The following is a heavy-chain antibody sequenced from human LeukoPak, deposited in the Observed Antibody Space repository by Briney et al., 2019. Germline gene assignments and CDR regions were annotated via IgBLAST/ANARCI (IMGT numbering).Heavy chain of an antibody. D-gene: IGHD1-26*01. CDR2: ISYDGSVK. V-gene: IGHV3-30*03. CDR3: ARDRSGSYSRDY. CDR1: GFTFRSYG. J-gene: IGHJ4*02. Sequence: PGGSLRLSCAASGFTFRSYGMHWVRQVPGKGLEWVAIISYDGSVKYYADSVKGRSTISRDSFNDTLYLQMNSLRPDDSAVYYCARDRSGSYSRDYWGQGTLVTVSS.